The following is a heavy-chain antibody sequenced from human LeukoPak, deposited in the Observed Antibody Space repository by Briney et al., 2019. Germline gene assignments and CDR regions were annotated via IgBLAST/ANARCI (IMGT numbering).Heavy chain of an antibody. J-gene: IGHJ3*02. V-gene: IGHV1-69*04. CDR3: ARESSSWLYDAFDI. CDR1: GGTFSSYA. D-gene: IGHD6-13*01. Sequence: SVKVSCKASGGTFSSYAISWVRQAPGQGLEWMGRIIPILGIANYAQKFQGRVTITTDESTSTAYMELSSLRSEDTAVYYCARESSSWLYDAFDIWGQGTMVTVSS. CDR2: IIPILGIA.